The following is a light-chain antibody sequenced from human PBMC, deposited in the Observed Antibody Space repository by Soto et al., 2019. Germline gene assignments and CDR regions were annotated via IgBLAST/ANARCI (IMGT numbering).Light chain of an antibody. J-gene: IGKJ5*01. V-gene: IGKV1-39*01. CDR1: QSISSW. CDR2: AAS. Sequence: DIQMTQSPSTLSASVGDRVTITCRASQSISSWLAWYQQKPREAPKLLIYAASSLQSGVPSRFSGSGSGTDFTLTISSLQPEDFATYYCQQSYSTPITFGQGTRLEIK. CDR3: QQSYSTPIT.